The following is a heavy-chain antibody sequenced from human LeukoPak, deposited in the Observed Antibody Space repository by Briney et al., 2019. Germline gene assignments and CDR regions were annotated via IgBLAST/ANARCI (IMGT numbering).Heavy chain of an antibody. CDR3: AREYSGYDPAPIQYWFDP. Sequence: ASVKVSCKASGYTFTSYVISWVRQAPGQGLEWMGWISAYNGNTNYAQKLQGRVAMTTDTSTSTAYMELRSLRSDDTAVYYCAREYSGYDPAPIQYWFDPWGQGTLVTVSS. V-gene: IGHV1-18*01. CDR2: ISAYNGNT. CDR1: GYTFTSYV. D-gene: IGHD5-12*01. J-gene: IGHJ5*02.